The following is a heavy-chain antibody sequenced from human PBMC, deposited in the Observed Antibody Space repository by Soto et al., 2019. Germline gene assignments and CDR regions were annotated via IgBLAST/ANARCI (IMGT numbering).Heavy chain of an antibody. J-gene: IGHJ6*02. CDR2: IVVGSGNT. CDR1: GFTFTSSA. D-gene: IGHD1-1*01. CDR3: AAPPLDPYYYYGMDV. V-gene: IGHV1-58*01. Sequence: QMQLVQSGPEVKKPGTSVKVSCKASGFTFTSSAVQWVRQARGQRLEWIGWIVVGSGNTNYAQKFQERVTITRDMSTSTAYMELSSLRSEDTAVYYCAAPPLDPYYYYGMDVWGQGTTVTVSS.